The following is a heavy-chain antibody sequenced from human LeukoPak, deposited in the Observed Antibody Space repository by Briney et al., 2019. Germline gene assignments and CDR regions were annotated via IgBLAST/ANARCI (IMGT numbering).Heavy chain of an antibody. CDR1: GGSFSGYY. D-gene: IGHD2-15*01. Sequence: SETLSLTCAVYGGSFSGYYWSWIRQPPGKGLEWIGEINHSGSTNYNPSLKSRVTISVDTSKNQFSLKLSSVTAVDTAVYYCARGEGSFDYWGQGTLVTVSS. J-gene: IGHJ4*02. CDR3: ARGEGSFDY. CDR2: INHSGST. V-gene: IGHV4-34*01.